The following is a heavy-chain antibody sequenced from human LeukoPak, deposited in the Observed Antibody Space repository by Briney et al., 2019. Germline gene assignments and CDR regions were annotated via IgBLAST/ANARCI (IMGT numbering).Heavy chain of an antibody. J-gene: IGHJ6*04. CDR2: IYPDDSDT. Sequence: GESLKISCKASGYILIGYWIGWVRQMPGKGLEWMGVIYPDDSDTRYSPSFQGQVTISADKSINTAYLQWSSLKASDTATYYCARHRAIRGGAPADYYYYGMYVWGKGTTATVSS. V-gene: IGHV5-51*01. CDR3: ARHRAIRGGAPADYYYYGMYV. D-gene: IGHD1-14*01. CDR1: GYILIGYW.